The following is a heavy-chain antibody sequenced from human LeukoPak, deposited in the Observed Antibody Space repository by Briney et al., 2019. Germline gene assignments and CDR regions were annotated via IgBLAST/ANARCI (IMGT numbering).Heavy chain of an antibody. Sequence: GASVKVSCKASGYTFTSYAMHWVRQAPGQRLEWMGWINAGNGNTKYSQKFQGRVTITRDTSASTAYMELSSLRSEDTAVYYCARVASGWYAGLDYWGQGTPVTASS. D-gene: IGHD6-19*01. CDR1: GYTFTSYA. CDR3: ARVASGWYAGLDY. V-gene: IGHV1-3*01. J-gene: IGHJ4*02. CDR2: INAGNGNT.